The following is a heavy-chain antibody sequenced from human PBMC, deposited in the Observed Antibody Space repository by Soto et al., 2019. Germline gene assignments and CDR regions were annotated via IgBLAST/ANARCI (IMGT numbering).Heavy chain of an antibody. CDR1: GGSISSSSYY. Sequence: SETLCLTCTVAGGSISSSSYYWGWIRQPPGKGLEWIGSIYYSGSTYYNPSLKSRVTISVDTSKNQFSLKLSSVTAADTAVYYCASTYYDILTGYENWGQGTLVTVSS. D-gene: IGHD3-9*01. CDR2: IYYSGST. V-gene: IGHV4-39*01. CDR3: ASTYYDILTGYEN. J-gene: IGHJ4*02.